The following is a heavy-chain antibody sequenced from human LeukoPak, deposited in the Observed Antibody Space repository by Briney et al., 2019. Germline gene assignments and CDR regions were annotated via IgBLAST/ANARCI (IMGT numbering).Heavy chain of an antibody. V-gene: IGHV4-38-2*02. J-gene: IGHJ1*01. CDR1: GYSISSGYY. CDR2: IYHSGST. CDR3: ARDEYSSSNRGSEYFQH. Sequence: SETLSLTCTVSGYSISSGYYWGWIRQPPGKGLEWIGSIYHSGSTNYNPSLKSRVTISVDTSKNQFSLRLSSVTAADTGVYYCARDEYSSSNRGSEYFQHWGQGTLVTVSS. D-gene: IGHD6-6*01.